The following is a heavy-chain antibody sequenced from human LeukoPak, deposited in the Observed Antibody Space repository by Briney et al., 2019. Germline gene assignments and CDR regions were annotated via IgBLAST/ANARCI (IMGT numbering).Heavy chain of an antibody. V-gene: IGHV4-4*07. CDR1: GGSISNYY. Sequence: SETLSLTRTVSGGSISNYYWSWIRQPAGKGLEWIGRIYSSGTTIYNPSLKSRVTMSVDTSKNQFSLKLSSVTAADTAVYFCASGSSGYDPWGQRTLVTVSS. CDR3: ASGSSGYDP. CDR2: IYSSGTT. J-gene: IGHJ5*02. D-gene: IGHD5-12*01.